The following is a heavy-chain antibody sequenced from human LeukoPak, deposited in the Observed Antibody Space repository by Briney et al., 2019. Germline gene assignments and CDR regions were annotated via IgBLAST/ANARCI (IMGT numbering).Heavy chain of an antibody. CDR3: ARHEAATKIFDY. CDR2: IFSSGST. J-gene: IGHJ4*02. V-gene: IGHV4-59*08. Sequence: SDTLSLTCTVSGGSISGYYWSWIRQPPGKGLEWIGEIFSSGSTKDNPSLTSRVTISVGTSKNQFSLRLTSVTAADTAMYYCARHEAATKIFDYWGQGTLVTVSS. CDR1: GGSISGYY. D-gene: IGHD2-15*01.